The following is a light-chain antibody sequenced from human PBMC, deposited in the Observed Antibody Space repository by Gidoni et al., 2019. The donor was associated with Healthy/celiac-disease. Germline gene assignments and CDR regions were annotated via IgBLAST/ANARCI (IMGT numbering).Light chain of an antibody. J-gene: IGKJ1*01. Sequence: DIVMTQSPDSLAVSLGERATINCKSSQSVLHSSNNKNYLAWYQQKPGQSPKLLIYWASTRESGVPARFSGSGSGTDFTLTISSLQAEDVAVYYCQQYYNTPRTFXQXTKVEIK. CDR2: WAS. V-gene: IGKV4-1*01. CDR3: QQYYNTPRT. CDR1: QSVLHSSNNKNY.